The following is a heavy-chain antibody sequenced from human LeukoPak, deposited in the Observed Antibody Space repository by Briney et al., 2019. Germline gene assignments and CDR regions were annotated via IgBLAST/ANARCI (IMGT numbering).Heavy chain of an antibody. J-gene: IGHJ4*02. CDR1: GFTFSSYS. V-gene: IGHV3-21*01. Sequence: GGSLRLSCAASGFTFSSYSMNWVRQAPGKGLEWVSSISSSSYIYYADSVRGRFTISRDNAKNSLYLQMNSLRAEDTAVYYCARIGSGWYWDYWGQGTLVTVSS. CDR2: ISSSSYI. CDR3: ARIGSGWYWDY. D-gene: IGHD6-19*01.